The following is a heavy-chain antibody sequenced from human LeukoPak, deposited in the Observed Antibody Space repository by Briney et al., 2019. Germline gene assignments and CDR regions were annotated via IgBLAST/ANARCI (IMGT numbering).Heavy chain of an antibody. V-gene: IGHV3-73*01. J-gene: IGHJ4*02. Sequence: GGSLKLSCAASGFTLSGSAMHWVRQASGKGLEWVGRIRSKANSYATAYAASVKGRFTISRDDSKNTAYLQMNSLKTEDTAVYYCTRPGIAAAGIRDYWGQGTLVTVSS. D-gene: IGHD6-13*01. CDR3: TRPGIAAAGIRDY. CDR2: IRSKANSYAT. CDR1: GFTLSGSA.